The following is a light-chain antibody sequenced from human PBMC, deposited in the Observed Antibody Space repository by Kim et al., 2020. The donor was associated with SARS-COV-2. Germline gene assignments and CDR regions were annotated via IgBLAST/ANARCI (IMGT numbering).Light chain of an antibody. CDR1: QRVSTW. V-gene: IGKV1-5*01. CDR2: DAS. Sequence: DIQLTQSPSTLSASVGDRVTITCRASQRVSTWLAWYQQKPGKAPKLLIYDASSLESGVPSRFSGRGSGTEFTLTNSSLQPDDFATYYCQQYNSYAPDTFGQETKLEI. CDR3: QQYNSYAPDT. J-gene: IGKJ2*01.